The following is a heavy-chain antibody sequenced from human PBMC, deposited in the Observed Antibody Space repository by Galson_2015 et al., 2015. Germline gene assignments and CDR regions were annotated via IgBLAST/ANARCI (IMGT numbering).Heavy chain of an antibody. J-gene: IGHJ4*02. CDR2: ISYDGSNK. V-gene: IGHV3-30-3*01. CDR1: GFTFTSAY. D-gene: IGHD6-6*01. CDR3: ARVGGDIAARTWGYFDY. Sequence: SLRLSCAASGFTFTSAYMSWLRQAPGKGLEWVAVISYDGSNKFYADSVKGRFTISRDNSKNTLYLQMNSLRPEDTAVYYCARVGGDIAARTWGYFDYWGQGTLVTVSS.